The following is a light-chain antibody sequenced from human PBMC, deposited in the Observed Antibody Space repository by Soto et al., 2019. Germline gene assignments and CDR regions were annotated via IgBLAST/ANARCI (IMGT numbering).Light chain of an antibody. V-gene: IGLV2-8*01. Sequence: QSVLTQPPSASGSSGQSVTISCTGTSSDFGGYHYVSWYQQHPGKAPKLMIHEVTKRPSGVPDRFSGSKSGNTASLTVSGLQGEDEAGYYCSSYAGSNNLVFGGGTKVTVL. J-gene: IGLJ2*01. CDR2: EVT. CDR3: SSYAGSNNLV. CDR1: SSDFGGYHY.